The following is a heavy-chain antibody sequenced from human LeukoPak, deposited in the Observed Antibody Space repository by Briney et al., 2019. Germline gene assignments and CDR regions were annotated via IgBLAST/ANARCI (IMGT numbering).Heavy chain of an antibody. CDR3: ASSPGPRGIVVVL. CDR1: GFTFSDYY. J-gene: IGHJ4*02. Sequence: GGSLRLSWAASGFTFSDYYMSWIRQAPGKGLEWVSYISSSGSTIYYADSVKGRFTISRDNAKNSLYLQMNSLRAEDTAVFYCASSPGPRGIVVVLGGQGTLVTVSS. D-gene: IGHD3-22*01. V-gene: IGHV3-11*01. CDR2: ISSSGSTI.